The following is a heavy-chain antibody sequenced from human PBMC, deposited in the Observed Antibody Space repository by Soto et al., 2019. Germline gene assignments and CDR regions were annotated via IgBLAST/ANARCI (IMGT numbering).Heavy chain of an antibody. V-gene: IGHV1-2*02. J-gene: IGHJ5*02. CDR3: ARGRMIVVVIRNNWFDP. D-gene: IGHD3-22*01. Sequence: ASVKVSCKASGYTFTGYYMHWVRQAPGQGLEWMGWINPNSGGTNYAQKFQGRVTMTRDTPISTAYMELSRLRSDDTAVYYCARGRMIVVVIRNNWFDPWGQGTLVTVSS. CDR2: INPNSGGT. CDR1: GYTFTGYY.